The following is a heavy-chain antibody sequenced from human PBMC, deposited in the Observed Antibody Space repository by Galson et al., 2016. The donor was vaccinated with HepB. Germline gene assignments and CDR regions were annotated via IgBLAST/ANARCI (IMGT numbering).Heavy chain of an antibody. V-gene: IGHV3-33*01. CDR1: GFTFSSYG. Sequence: SLRLSCAASGFTFSSYGMHWVRQAPGKGLQWVTVIWYDGSNKYYGDSVKGRFTISRDNSKKTLYLQMNSLRAEDTAVYYCARGMVGEALVPHYYGMDVWGKGTPVTASS. J-gene: IGHJ6*04. D-gene: IGHD5-18*01. CDR3: ARGMVGEALVPHYYGMDV. CDR2: IWYDGSNK.